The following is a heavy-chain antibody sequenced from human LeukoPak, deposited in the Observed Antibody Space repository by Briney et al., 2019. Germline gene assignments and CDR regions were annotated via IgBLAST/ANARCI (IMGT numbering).Heavy chain of an antibody. J-gene: IGHJ4*02. CDR2: IWYDGSNT. V-gene: IGHV3-33*06. Sequence: GGSLRLSCAASGFTFSSYGTHWVRQAPGKGLEWLAVIWYDGSNTYYADSAKGRFTIPRDNSKNPLYIQIKTLRSADTPLFYCAKGYREWDLLHYWGQGTLVTVSS. CDR3: AKGYREWDLLHY. CDR1: GFTFSSYG. D-gene: IGHD1-26*01.